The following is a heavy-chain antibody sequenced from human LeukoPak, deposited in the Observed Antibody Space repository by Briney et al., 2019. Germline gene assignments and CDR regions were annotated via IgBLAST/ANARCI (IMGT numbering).Heavy chain of an antibody. Sequence: GGSLRLSCAASGSTFSSYWMHWVRQAPGKGLVWVSRINFDGSSTDYADSVKGRFTISRDNAKNTLYLQMNSLRAEDTAVYYCSRGGGTGTTGWYFDLWGRGTLVTVSS. J-gene: IGHJ2*01. D-gene: IGHD1-26*01. CDR2: INFDGSST. CDR3: SRGGGTGTTGWYFDL. V-gene: IGHV3-74*01. CDR1: GSTFSSYW.